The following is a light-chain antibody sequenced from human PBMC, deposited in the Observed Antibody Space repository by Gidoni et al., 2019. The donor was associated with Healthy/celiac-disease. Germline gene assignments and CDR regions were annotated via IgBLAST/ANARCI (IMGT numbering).Light chain of an antibody. CDR1: QDISNY. V-gene: IGKV1-33*01. CDR2: DAS. J-gene: IGKJ3*01. CDR3: QQYDNLPPGS. Sequence: DIQMTQSPSSLSASVGDRVTITCQASQDISNYLNWYQQKPGKAPKLLIYDASNLETGVPSRFSGSGSRTDFTFTISSLQPEDIATYYCQQYDNLPPGSFGPGTKVEIK.